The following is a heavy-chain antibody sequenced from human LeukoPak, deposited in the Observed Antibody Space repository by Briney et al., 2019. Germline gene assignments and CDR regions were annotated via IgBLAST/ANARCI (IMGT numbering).Heavy chain of an antibody. J-gene: IGHJ6*02. CDR3: VKDRGGSPFYGMDV. Sequence: PGGSLRLSCAASGFTFSSYAMSWVRQAPARGLEWVSTISGSGGAGTYYADSVKGRFTVSRDNSRNTLYLPMNSLRAEDTAVYYCVKDRGGSPFYGMDVWGQGTTVTVSS. D-gene: IGHD1-26*01. V-gene: IGHV3-23*01. CDR2: ISGSGGAGT. CDR1: GFTFSSYA.